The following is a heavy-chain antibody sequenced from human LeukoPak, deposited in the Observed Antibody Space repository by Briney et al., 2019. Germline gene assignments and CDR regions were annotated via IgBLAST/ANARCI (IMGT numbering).Heavy chain of an antibody. D-gene: IGHD3-10*01. V-gene: IGHV3-15*01. CDR1: GXTFSNAW. J-gene: IGHJ4*02. CDR3: TIQGSRAYFDY. Sequence: GGSLRLSCAASGXTFSNAWMNWVRQAPGKGLEWVGRIKSETDGGTTDYTAPVYGKFTISRDDSKNTLYLQMSSLKTEDTAVYYCTIQGSRAYFDYWGQGTLATVSS. CDR2: IKSETDGGTT.